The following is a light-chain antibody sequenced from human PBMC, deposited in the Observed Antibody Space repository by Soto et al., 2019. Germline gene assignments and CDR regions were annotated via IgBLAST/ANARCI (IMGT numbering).Light chain of an antibody. J-gene: IGKJ1*01. Sequence: EIVMTQSPATLSVSPGERATLSCRASQSVGSNLAWYQQKPGQAPRLLNYGASTRATGIPARFSGSGSGTEFTLTISSVQSEDFAIYFCQHYNNWPPDRTFGQGTKVEIK. CDR2: GAS. CDR1: QSVGSN. V-gene: IGKV3-15*01. CDR3: QHYNNWPPDRT.